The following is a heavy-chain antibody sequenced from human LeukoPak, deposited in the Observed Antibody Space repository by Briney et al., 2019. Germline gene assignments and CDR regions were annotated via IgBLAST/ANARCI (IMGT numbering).Heavy chain of an antibody. D-gene: IGHD2-2*01. CDR3: AKIPKGGYFDP. J-gene: IGHJ4*02. V-gene: IGHV3-23*01. CDR1: GFTFNNYA. CDR2: ISPSGDST. Sequence: PGGSLRLSCAASGFTFNNYAMNWVRQAPGKGLEWVSHISPSGDSTYYADSVKGRFTISRDSSKNTLSLQMNSLRAEDTAVYYCAKIPKGGYFDPWGQGTLVTVSS.